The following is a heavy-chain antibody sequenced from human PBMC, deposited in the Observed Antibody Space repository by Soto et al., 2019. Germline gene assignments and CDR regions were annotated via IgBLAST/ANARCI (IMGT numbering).Heavy chain of an antibody. D-gene: IGHD2-8*01. V-gene: IGHV1-3*01. CDR3: AREPEVGVPVDY. J-gene: IGHJ4*02. CDR1: GYTFTAHS. Sequence: VQLVHSGTEVKEPGASVRVSCKASGYTFTAHSLHWARQAPGQGLEWMGWLIVSHDWPRYSPQFQGRLTFETDTIGTTSYMHLTRLTPDDTSVYSCAREPEVGVPVDYWGAGTPVVVAS. CDR2: LIVSHDWP.